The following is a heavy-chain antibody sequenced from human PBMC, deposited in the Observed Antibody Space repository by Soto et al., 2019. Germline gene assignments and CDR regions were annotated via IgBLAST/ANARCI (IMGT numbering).Heavy chain of an antibody. J-gene: IGHJ5*02. V-gene: IGHV3-23*01. D-gene: IGHD6-13*01. CDR3: ARGPTAAAGLNWFDP. Sequence: GGSLRLSCAASGLTFSSYAMSWVRQAPGEGLEWVSAISGSGGSTYYADSVKGRFTISRNNSKNTLYLQMNTLRAEDTAVYYCARGPTAAAGLNWFDPWGQGTLVTVSS. CDR2: ISGSGGST. CDR1: GLTFSSYA.